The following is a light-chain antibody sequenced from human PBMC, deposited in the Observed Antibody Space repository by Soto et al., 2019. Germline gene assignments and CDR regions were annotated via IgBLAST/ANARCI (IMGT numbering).Light chain of an antibody. Sequence: QSALTQPPSASGSPGQSVTISCTGTSSDVGGYNYVSWYQHHPGKAPKLMIYEVSKRPSGVPDRFSGSKSGNTASLTVSGLQADDEADYYCSSYAGSNNFVVFGGVTKLTVL. CDR3: SSYAGSNNFVV. CDR2: EVS. J-gene: IGLJ2*01. V-gene: IGLV2-8*01. CDR1: SSDVGGYNY.